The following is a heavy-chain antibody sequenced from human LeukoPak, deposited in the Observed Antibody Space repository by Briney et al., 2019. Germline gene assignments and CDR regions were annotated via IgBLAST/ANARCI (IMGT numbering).Heavy chain of an antibody. CDR2: IKQDGSEK. D-gene: IGHD3-9*01. J-gene: IGHJ4*02. CDR1: GFTFSRYW. Sequence: GGSLGLSCAASGFTFSRYWMTWVRQAPGKGLEWVANIKQDGSEKYYVDSVKGRFTISRDNAKNSLYLYMNSLRAEDTAVYYCATSYDILIGYFGSWGQGTLVTVSS. V-gene: IGHV3-7*01. CDR3: ATSYDILIGYFGS.